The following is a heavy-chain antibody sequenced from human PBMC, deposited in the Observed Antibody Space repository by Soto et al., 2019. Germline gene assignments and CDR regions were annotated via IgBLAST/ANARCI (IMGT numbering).Heavy chain of an antibody. CDR1: GFTFSDYS. Sequence: QLVESGGGLVKPGGSLRLSCAASGFTFSDYSMNWVRQAPGKGLEWGSSISSSSAYLFYAESLKGRFTISRDNARESLYLQMNSMRAEDPAVYYCARAYGWDYYYYYGMDVWGQVTTVTVSS. CDR2: ISSSSAYL. CDR3: ARAYGWDYYYYYGMDV. J-gene: IGHJ6*02. V-gene: IGHV3-21*01. D-gene: IGHD4-17*01.